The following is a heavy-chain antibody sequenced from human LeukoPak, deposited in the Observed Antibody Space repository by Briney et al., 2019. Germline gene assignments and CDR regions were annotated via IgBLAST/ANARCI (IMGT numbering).Heavy chain of an antibody. Sequence: ASVKVSCKASGYTFTSYGISWMRQAPGQGLEWMGWISAYNGNTNYAQKLQGRVTMTRDTSTSTVYMELSSLRSDDTAVYYCARPRVERSYDRSGSFDYWGQGTLVTVSS. CDR2: ISAYNGNT. V-gene: IGHV1-18*01. CDR1: GYTFTSYG. J-gene: IGHJ4*02. CDR3: ARPRVERSYDRSGSFDY. D-gene: IGHD3-22*01.